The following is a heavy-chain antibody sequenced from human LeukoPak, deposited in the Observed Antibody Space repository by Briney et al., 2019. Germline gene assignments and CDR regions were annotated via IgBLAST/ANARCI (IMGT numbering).Heavy chain of an antibody. CDR3: ARGAYYYDSSGYYRYWYFDL. CDR2: ITTSGSTI. D-gene: IGHD3-22*01. V-gene: IGHV3-11*01. Sequence: GGSLRLSCAASGFTFNDYYMSWIRQAPGKGLEWVSYITTSGSTIYYADSVKGRFTISRDNAKNSLYLQMNSLRAEDTAVYYCARGAYYYDSSGYYRYWYFDLWGRGTLVTVSS. J-gene: IGHJ2*01. CDR1: GFTFNDYY.